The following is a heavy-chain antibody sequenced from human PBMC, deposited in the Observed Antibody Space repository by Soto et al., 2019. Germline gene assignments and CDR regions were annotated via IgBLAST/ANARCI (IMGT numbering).Heavy chain of an antibody. CDR1: GFTFSIYN. CDR3: ARRITSSFDY. D-gene: IGHD1-20*01. Sequence: EVQLLESGGGLVQPGGSLRLSCVASGFTFSIYNMNWVRQAPGKGLEWVSVITGSGDYTNYADSVKGRFTISRDNSKNTLYLQRNSLRAEDTAVYFCARRITSSFDYWGQGTLVTVSS. CDR2: ITGSGDYT. V-gene: IGHV3-23*01. J-gene: IGHJ4*02.